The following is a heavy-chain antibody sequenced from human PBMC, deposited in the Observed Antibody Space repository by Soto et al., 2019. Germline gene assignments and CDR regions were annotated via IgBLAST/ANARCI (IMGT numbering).Heavy chain of an antibody. D-gene: IGHD3-10*02. CDR1: GDSISSADYY. CDR3: ARDLWVEPELYYVGMDV. J-gene: IGHJ6*02. CDR2: IFYSGTT. V-gene: IGHV4-30-4*01. Sequence: SSETLSLTCTVSGDSISSADYYWSWIRQTPGKGLEWIGHIFYSGTTYYNPSLKSRLTISVDTSKNHFSLRLTSVTAADTAVYYCARDLWVEPELYYVGMDVWGQGTTVTVSS.